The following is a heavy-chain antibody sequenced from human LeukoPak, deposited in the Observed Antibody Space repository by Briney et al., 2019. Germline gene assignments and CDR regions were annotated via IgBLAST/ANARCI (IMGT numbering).Heavy chain of an antibody. Sequence: SVKVSCKASGGTFSSYAISWVRQAPGQGLEWMGRIIPILGIANYAQKFQGRVTITADKSTSTAYMELSSLRSEDTAVYYCTSNEHRGVMLYYYGMDVWGQGTTVTVSS. CDR2: IIPILGIA. J-gene: IGHJ6*02. D-gene: IGHD3-10*01. CDR1: GGTFSSYA. CDR3: TSNEHRGVMLYYYGMDV. V-gene: IGHV1-69*04.